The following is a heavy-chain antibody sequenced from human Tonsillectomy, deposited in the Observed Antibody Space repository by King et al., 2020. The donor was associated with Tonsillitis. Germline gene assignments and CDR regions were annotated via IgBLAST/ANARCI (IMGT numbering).Heavy chain of an antibody. Sequence: VPLQESGPGLVKPSQTMSLTCTVSGGSISSGGYYWRWIRQHPGKGLEWIGYIYYSGSTYYNPSLKSRVTISVDTSKNQFSLKLSSVTAADTAVYYCARDHSSGYFERAFDIWGQGTMVTVSS. CDR2: IYYSGST. J-gene: IGHJ3*02. D-gene: IGHD3-22*01. CDR1: GGSISSGGYY. CDR3: ARDHSSGYFERAFDI. V-gene: IGHV4-31*03.